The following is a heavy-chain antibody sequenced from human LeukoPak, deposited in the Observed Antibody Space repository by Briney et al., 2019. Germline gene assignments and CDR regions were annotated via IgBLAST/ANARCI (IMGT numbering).Heavy chain of an antibody. CDR1: GLTFSRYS. Sequence: GGSLRLSCAAAGLTFSRYSMNWVRQAPGGGLEWVSCISNSSKYIYYADSVKGRFTITRDNAKNSLYLQMNSLRGEDTAVYYCARFYFGVDVWGQGTTVTVSS. CDR3: ARFYFGVDV. CDR2: ISNSSKYI. J-gene: IGHJ6*02. V-gene: IGHV3-21*01.